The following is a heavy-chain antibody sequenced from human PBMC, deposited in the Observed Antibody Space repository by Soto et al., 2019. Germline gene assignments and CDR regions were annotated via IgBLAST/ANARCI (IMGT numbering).Heavy chain of an antibody. Sequence: QVQLVQSGAEVKKPGSSVKVSCKASGGTFSSYAISWVRQAPGQGLEWMGGIIPILGTANYAQKFQGRVTITADESTSTAYMELSSLRSEDTAVYYCARRIHSSAGSLRAFDIWGQGTMVTVSS. D-gene: IGHD6-19*01. V-gene: IGHV1-69*01. J-gene: IGHJ3*02. CDR3: ARRIHSSAGSLRAFDI. CDR2: IIPILGTA. CDR1: GGTFSSYA.